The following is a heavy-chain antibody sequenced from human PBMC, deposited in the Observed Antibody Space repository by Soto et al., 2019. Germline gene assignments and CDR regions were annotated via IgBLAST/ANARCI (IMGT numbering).Heavy chain of an antibody. CDR2: IYESENT. Sequence: QLQLQESGPGLVRPAETLSLTCTVSGGSIRRTNYYWGWVRQPPGEGLEWIGSIYESENTYYNPSLKSRVTISLETSKNQFSLRLSSVTAADTAVFYCVSRTVTTFNAFDIWGQGTMVTVSS. V-gene: IGHV4-39*01. CDR3: VSRTVTTFNAFDI. J-gene: IGHJ3*02. D-gene: IGHD4-17*01. CDR1: GGSIRRTNYY.